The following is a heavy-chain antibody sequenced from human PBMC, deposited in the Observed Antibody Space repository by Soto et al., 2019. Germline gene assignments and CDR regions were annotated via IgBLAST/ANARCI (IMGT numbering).Heavy chain of an antibody. CDR2: ISSSSSYI. CDR3: ASAASSWYPSRYYYYMDV. J-gene: IGHJ6*03. Sequence: GGSLRLSCAASGFTFSSYSMNWVRQAPGKGLEWVSSISSSSSYIYYADSVKGRFTISRDNAKNSLYLQMNSLRAEDTAVYYCASAASSWYPSRYYYYMDVWGKGTTVTVSS. CDR1: GFTFSSYS. V-gene: IGHV3-21*01. D-gene: IGHD6-13*01.